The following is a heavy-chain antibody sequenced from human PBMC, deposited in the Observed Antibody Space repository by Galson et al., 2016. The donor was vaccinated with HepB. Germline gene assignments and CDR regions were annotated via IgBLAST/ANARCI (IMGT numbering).Heavy chain of an antibody. J-gene: IGHJ3*02. CDR1: GYSFTKYW. Sequence: QSGAEVKKPGESLKISCKGSGYSFTKYWIGWVRQMPGKGLEWMGIIYPGDSDTRYSPSFQGQATISADKSMNTAYLHWSSLKASDTAMYYCARRQNDAFDIWGQGAMVTVSS. CDR3: ARRQNDAFDI. V-gene: IGHV5-51*01. CDR2: IYPGDSDT.